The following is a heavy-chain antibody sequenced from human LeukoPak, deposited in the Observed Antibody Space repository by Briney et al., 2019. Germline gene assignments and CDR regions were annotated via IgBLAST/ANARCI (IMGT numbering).Heavy chain of an antibody. CDR3: ARERYCGGDCYSYFDY. V-gene: IGHV3-7*01. J-gene: IGHJ4*02. D-gene: IGHD2-21*02. Sequence: PGGSLRLSCAASGFTFSSYWISWVRQAPGKGLEWVANIKQDGSDKYYVDSVKGRFTISRDNAKNSLYLQMNSLRAEDTAAYYCARERYCGGDCYSYFDYWGQGTLVTVSS. CDR2: IKQDGSDK. CDR1: GFTFSSYW.